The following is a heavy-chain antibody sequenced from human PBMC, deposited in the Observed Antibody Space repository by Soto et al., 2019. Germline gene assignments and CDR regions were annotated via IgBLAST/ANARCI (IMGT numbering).Heavy chain of an antibody. CDR3: ARIWYGSGSYYNPELNSPIDY. CDR2: INHSGST. CDR1: GGSFSGYY. Sequence: SETLSLTCAVYGGSFSGYYWSWIRQPPGKGLEWIGEINHSGSTNYNPSLKSRVTISVDTSKDQFSLKLSSVTAADTAVYYCARIWYGSGSYYNPELNSPIDYWGQGTLVTVSS. J-gene: IGHJ4*02. D-gene: IGHD3-10*01. V-gene: IGHV4-34*01.